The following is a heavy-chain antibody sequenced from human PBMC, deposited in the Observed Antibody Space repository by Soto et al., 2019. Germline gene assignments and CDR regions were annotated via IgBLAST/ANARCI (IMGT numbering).Heavy chain of an antibody. J-gene: IGHJ4*02. Sequence: EVQLVESGGGSVQPGGSVRLSCAASGFFFNGPAIHWVRQASGKGLEWVGRIRNQAKNYETVYAATMEGRITISRDDSKNTAYLQMNSLKAEDSAVYYCTTASVWGQGTLVTVPS. CDR2: IRNQAKNYET. V-gene: IGHV3-73*01. CDR3: TTASV. CDR1: GFFFNGPA.